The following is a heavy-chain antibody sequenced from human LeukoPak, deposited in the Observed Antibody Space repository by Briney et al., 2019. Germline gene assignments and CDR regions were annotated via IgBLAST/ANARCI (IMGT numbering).Heavy chain of an antibody. Sequence: PGGSLRLSCAASGFTFDDYAMHWVRQAPGKGLEWVSGISWNSGSIGYADSVKGRFTISRENAKNSLYLQMNSLRAEDTALYYCAKESTDFWSGNFDYWGQGTLVTVSS. CDR3: AKESTDFWSGNFDY. D-gene: IGHD3-3*01. J-gene: IGHJ4*02. CDR1: GFTFDDYA. V-gene: IGHV3-9*01. CDR2: ISWNSGSI.